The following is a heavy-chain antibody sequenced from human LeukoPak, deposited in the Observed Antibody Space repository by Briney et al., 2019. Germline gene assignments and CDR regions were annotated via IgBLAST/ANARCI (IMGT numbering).Heavy chain of an antibody. J-gene: IGHJ4*02. D-gene: IGHD2-2*02. V-gene: IGHV3-74*01. CDR2: INSDGSST. Sequence: GGSLRLSCAASGFTFSSYWMHWVRPAPRKGLGGVSRINSDGSSTSYADSVKGRFTISRDNAKNTLYLQMNSLRAEDTAVYYCASLCSSTSCYSQSYWGQGTLVTVSS. CDR3: ASLCSSTSCYSQSY. CDR1: GFTFSSYW.